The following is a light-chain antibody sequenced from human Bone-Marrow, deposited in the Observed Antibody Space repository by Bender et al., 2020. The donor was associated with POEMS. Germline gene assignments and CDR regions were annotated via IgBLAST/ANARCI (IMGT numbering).Light chain of an antibody. J-gene: IGLJ2*01. Sequence: SFVLTQPPSVSVAPGKTAKMTCGGNDIGTKGVHWYQQKPGQAPVLVVHEDSDRPSGIPARISGSNSGSTATLTISRVEAGDEADYYCQVWDGVSDHPVLGGGTKLTVL. CDR2: EDS. V-gene: IGLV3-21*03. CDR1: DIGTKG. CDR3: QVWDGVSDHPV.